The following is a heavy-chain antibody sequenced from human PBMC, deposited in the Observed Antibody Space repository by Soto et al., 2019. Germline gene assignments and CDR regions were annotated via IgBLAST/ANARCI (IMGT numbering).Heavy chain of an antibody. CDR1: GFTVSNSY. V-gene: IGHV3-53*01. CDR3: ARGFQSSFGY. J-gene: IGHJ4*02. CDR2: IYSGGST. D-gene: IGHD2-21*01. Sequence: GGSLRLSCAASGFTVSNSYMSWVRQAPGKGLEWVSVIYSGGSTYYADSVKGRFTISRDSPKNTLYLQMNSLRAEDTAVYYCARGFQSSFGYWGQGTLVTVSS.